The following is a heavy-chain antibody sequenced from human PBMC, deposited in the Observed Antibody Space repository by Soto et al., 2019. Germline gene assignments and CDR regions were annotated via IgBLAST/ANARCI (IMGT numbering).Heavy chain of an antibody. J-gene: IGHJ5*02. V-gene: IGHV4-59*01. CDR2: IYYSGST. CDR1: GGSISSYY. CDR3: ARLGPGSMVRVVIRGGGFDP. Sequence: QVQLQESGPGLVKPSETLSLTCTVSGGSISSYYWSWIRQPPGKGLEWIGYIYYSGSTNYNPSLKSRVTISVDTSKNQFSLKLSSVTAADTAVYYCARLGPGSMVRVVIRGGGFDPWGQGTLVTVSS. D-gene: IGHD3-10*01.